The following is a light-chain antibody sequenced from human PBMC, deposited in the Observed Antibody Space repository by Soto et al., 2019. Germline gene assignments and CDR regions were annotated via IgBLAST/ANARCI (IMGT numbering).Light chain of an antibody. CDR1: QTISNW. V-gene: IGKV1-5*01. CDR3: QQYHTSSIT. CDR2: DAS. J-gene: IGKJ5*01. Sequence: DIQMTQSPSTLSASVGDRVTITCRASQTISNWLAWYQQKPGKAPTLLIYDASTLERGVPSRFSGTGSGTEFTLSIASLQPDDFATYYCQQYHTSSITFGQETRLEIK.